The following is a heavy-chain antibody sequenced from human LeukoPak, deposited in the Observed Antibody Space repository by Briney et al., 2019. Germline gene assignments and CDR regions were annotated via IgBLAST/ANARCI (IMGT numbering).Heavy chain of an antibody. J-gene: IGHJ3*02. CDR3: ARYSSSWYDAFDI. Sequence: PSQTLSLTCTVSGGSISSGSYYWSWIRQPAGKGLEWIGRIYTSGSTNYNPSLKSRATISVDTPKNQFSLKLSSVTAADTAVYYCARYSSSWYDAFDIWGQGTMVTVSS. V-gene: IGHV4-61*02. CDR1: GGSISSGSYY. D-gene: IGHD6-13*01. CDR2: IYTSGST.